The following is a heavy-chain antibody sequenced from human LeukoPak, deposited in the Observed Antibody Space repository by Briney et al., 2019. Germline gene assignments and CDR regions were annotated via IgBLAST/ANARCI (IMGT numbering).Heavy chain of an antibody. CDR1: GDSIRNYY. D-gene: IGHD1-26*01. J-gene: IGHJ3*02. CDR3: ARHRGVSYYDAFDI. CDR2: IYHSGDT. V-gene: IGHV4-59*08. Sequence: SETLSLTCSVSGDSIRNYYWSWIRQPPGKGLEWIAYIYHSGDTNYNPSLKSRVTISLDTSKNQFSLNLRSVTAADTAVYYCARHRGVSYYDAFDIWGQGTVVTVSS.